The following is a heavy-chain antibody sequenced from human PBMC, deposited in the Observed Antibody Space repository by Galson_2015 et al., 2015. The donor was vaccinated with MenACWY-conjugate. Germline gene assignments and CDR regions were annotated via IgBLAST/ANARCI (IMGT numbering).Heavy chain of an antibody. CDR3: VRALNGDADY. CDR2: MNGDGSII. J-gene: IGHJ4*02. D-gene: IGHD2-21*02. CDR1: GFIFSSHW. Sequence: SLRLFCAGSGFIFSSHWMHWVRHLPGEGLIWVSRMNGDGSIIDYADSVKGRFTTSRDNAKNMVFLQMDRLRAEDTAVYYCVRALNGDADYWGQGTLVTVSS. V-gene: IGHV3-74*01.